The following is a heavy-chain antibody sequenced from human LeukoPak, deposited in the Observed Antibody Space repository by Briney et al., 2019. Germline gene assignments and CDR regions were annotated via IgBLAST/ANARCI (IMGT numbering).Heavy chain of an antibody. J-gene: IGHJ4*02. CDR1: GFTFSSYA. V-gene: IGHV3-30*04. CDR2: ISYDGSNK. D-gene: IGHD6-19*01. CDR3: ARWTVAGTGYDNRKFDY. Sequence: GGSLRLSCAASGFTFSSYAMHWVRQAPGKGLEWVAVISYDGSNKYYADSVKGRFTISRDNAKNSLYLQMNSLRAEDTAVYYCARWTVAGTGYDNRKFDYWGQGTLVTVSS.